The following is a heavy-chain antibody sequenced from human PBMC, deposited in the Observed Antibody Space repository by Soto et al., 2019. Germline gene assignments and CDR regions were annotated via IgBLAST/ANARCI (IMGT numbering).Heavy chain of an antibody. J-gene: IGHJ4*02. CDR3: ASNLARSIAARPWDY. D-gene: IGHD6-6*01. V-gene: IGHV5-51*01. CDR2: IYPGDSDT. CDR1: GYSFTSYW. Sequence: GESLKISCKGSGYSFTSYWIGWVRQMPGKGLEWMGIIYPGDSDTRYSPSFQGQVTISADKSISTAYLQWSSLKASDTAMYYCASNLARSIAARPWDYWGQGTLVTVSS.